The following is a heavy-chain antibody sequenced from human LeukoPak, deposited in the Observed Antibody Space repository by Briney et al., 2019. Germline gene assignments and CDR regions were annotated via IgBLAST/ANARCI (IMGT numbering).Heavy chain of an antibody. J-gene: IGHJ3*02. CDR2: IKQDGSEK. V-gene: IGHV3-7*04. Sequence: QPGGSLRLSCVASGFTFSSYWMTWGRQAPGKGLEWVANIKQDGSEKYYVDSVKGRFTIPRDNAKNSLYLQMNSLRAEDTAVYYCARISLDAFDIWGQGTMVTVSS. CDR3: ARISLDAFDI. CDR1: GFTFSSYW.